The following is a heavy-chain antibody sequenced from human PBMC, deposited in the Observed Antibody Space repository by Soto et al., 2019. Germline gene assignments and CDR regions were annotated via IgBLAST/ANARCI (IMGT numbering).Heavy chain of an antibody. CDR2: INSDGSST. D-gene: IGHD3-3*01. CDR3: ARERRYYDFWSGYFSYYYYGMDV. Sequence: GGSLRLSCAASGFTFSSYWMHWVRQAPGKWLVWVSRINSDGSSTSYADSVKGRFTISRDNAKNTLYLQMNSLRAEDTAVYYCARERRYYDFWSGYFSYYYYGMDVWGQGXTVTVYS. J-gene: IGHJ6*02. V-gene: IGHV3-74*01. CDR1: GFTFSSYW.